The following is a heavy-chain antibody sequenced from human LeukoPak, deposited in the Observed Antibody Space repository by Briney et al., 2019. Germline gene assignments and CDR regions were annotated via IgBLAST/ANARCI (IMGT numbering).Heavy chain of an antibody. CDR3: ARGLMTTPFDP. CDR2: INPNSGGT. D-gene: IGHD4-11*01. J-gene: IGHJ5*02. V-gene: IGHV1-2*02. CDR1: GYTFTSYY. Sequence: ASVKVSCKASGYTFTSYYMHWVRQAPGQGLEWMGWINPNSGGTNYAQKFRGRVTITADKSTSTAYMELSSLRSEDTAVYYCARGLMTTPFDPWGQGTLVTVSS.